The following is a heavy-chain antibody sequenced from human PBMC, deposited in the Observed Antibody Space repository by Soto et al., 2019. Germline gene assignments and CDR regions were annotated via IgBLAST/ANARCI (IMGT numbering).Heavy chain of an antibody. Sequence: SETLSLTCAVSGGSISSNWWSWVRQPPGEGLEWIGKIYHSGSTNYNPSLKSRVTISVDKSKNQFSLKLSSVTAADTAVYYCARERYDSSGYYYSHSDYWGQGTRVTVS. V-gene: IGHV4-4*02. CDR3: ARERYDSSGYYYSHSDY. CDR1: GGSISSNW. CDR2: IYHSGST. J-gene: IGHJ4*02. D-gene: IGHD3-22*01.